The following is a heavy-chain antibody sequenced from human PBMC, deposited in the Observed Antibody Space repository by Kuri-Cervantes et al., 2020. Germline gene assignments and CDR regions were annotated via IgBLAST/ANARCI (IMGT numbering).Heavy chain of an antibody. V-gene: IGHV3-30-3*01. J-gene: IGHJ5*02. CDR3: AKGGEVRYFDWLLSWFDP. Sequence: GESLKISCAASGFTFSSYAMHWVRQAPGKGLEWVAVISYDGSNKYYANSVKGRFTISRDDSKNTLYLQMNSLRAEDTAVYYCAKGGEVRYFDWLLSWFDPWGQGTLVTVSS. CDR1: GFTFSSYA. CDR2: ISYDGSNK. D-gene: IGHD3-9*01.